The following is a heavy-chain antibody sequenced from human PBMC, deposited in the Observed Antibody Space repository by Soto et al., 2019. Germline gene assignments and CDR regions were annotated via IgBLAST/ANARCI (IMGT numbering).Heavy chain of an antibody. J-gene: IGHJ5*02. CDR1: GYTFTSYA. CDR3: ARGRGAHNWFDP. V-gene: IGHV1-3*01. CDR2: INAGNGNA. D-gene: IGHD3-10*01. Sequence: ASVKVCCKASGYTFTSYAMHWVRQAPGQRLEWMGWINAGNGNAKYSQKFQGRVTITRDTSASTAYMELSSLRSEDTAVYYCARGRGAHNWFDPWGQGTLVTVSS.